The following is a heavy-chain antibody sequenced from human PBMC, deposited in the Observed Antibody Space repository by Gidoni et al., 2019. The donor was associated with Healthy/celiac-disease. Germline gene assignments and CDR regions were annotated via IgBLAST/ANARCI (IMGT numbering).Heavy chain of an antibody. CDR1: GFTFSSYW. CDR3: ARVSRGWLRVFDY. V-gene: IGHV3-7*01. CDR2: IKQDGSEK. J-gene: IGHJ4*02. D-gene: IGHD5-12*01. Sequence: EVQLVESGGGLVQPGGSLRLSCAASGFTFSSYWMSWVRQAPGKGLEWVANIKQDGSEKYYVDSVKGRFTISRDNAKNSLYLQMNSLRAEDTAVYYCARVSRGWLRVFDYWGQGTLVTVSS.